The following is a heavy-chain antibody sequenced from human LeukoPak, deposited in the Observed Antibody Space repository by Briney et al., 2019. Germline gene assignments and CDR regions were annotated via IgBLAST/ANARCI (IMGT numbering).Heavy chain of an antibody. CDR3: ARGDKVDGSWYGFDY. V-gene: IGHV5-51*01. J-gene: IGHJ4*02. CDR1: GYSLTSYW. Sequence: GESLKISCKGSGYSLTSYWIGWVRQMPGKGLEWMGIIYPGDSDTRYSPSFQGQVTISADKSISTAYLQWSSLKASDTAMYYCARGDKVDGSWYGFDYWGQGTLVTVSS. CDR2: IYPGDSDT. D-gene: IGHD6-13*01.